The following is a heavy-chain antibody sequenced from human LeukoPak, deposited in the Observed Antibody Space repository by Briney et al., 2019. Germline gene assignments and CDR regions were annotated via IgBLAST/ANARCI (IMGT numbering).Heavy chain of an antibody. CDR1: GFTFSSYG. D-gene: IGHD3-10*01. CDR2: IWYDGSNK. Sequence: PGGSLRLSCAASGFTFSSYGMHWVRQAPGKGLEWVAVIWYDGSNKYYADSVKGRFIISRDNSKNTLYLQMNSLGAEDTAVYYCAKDGRPYGSGSPNYFDYWGQGTLVTVSS. J-gene: IGHJ4*02. V-gene: IGHV3-33*06. CDR3: AKDGRPYGSGSPNYFDY.